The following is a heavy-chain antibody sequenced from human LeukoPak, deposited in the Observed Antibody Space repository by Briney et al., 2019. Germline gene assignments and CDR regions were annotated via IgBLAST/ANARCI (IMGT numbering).Heavy chain of an antibody. J-gene: IGHJ3*02. CDR3: ARDRPLLWFGESDAFDI. V-gene: IGHV3-48*03. D-gene: IGHD3-10*01. Sequence: PGGSLRLSCAASGFTFSSYEMNWVRQAPGKGLEWVSYISSSGSTIYYADSVKGRFTISRDNAKNSLYLQMNSLRAEDTAVYYCARDRPLLWFGESDAFDIWGQGTMVTVSS. CDR1: GFTFSSYE. CDR2: ISSSGSTI.